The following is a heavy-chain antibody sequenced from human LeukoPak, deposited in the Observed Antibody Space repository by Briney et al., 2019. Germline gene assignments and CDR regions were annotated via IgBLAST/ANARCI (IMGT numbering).Heavy chain of an antibody. CDR3: AKGASGIFGY. D-gene: IGHD3-10*01. V-gene: IGHV3-23*01. CDR2: ISGGGDST. CDR1: RFTFSSYA. Sequence: GGSLRLSCAASRFTFSSYAMSWVRQAPGKGLEWVSAISGGGDSTYYADSVKGRFTISRDNSKNTLYLQMNSLRAEDTAVYYCAKGASGIFGYWGQGTLVTVSS. J-gene: IGHJ4*02.